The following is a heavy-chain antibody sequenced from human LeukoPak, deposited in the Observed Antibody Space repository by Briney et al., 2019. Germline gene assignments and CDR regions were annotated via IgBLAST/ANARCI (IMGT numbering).Heavy chain of an antibody. Sequence: GRSLRLSCAASGFTFSSYAMHWVRQAPGKGLEWVAVISYDGSNKYYADSVKGRFTIPRDNSKNTLYLQMNSLRAEDTAVYYCARGPPTPRDYYYGMDVWGKGTTVTVSS. V-gene: IGHV3-30*04. CDR2: ISYDGSNK. CDR1: GFTFSSYA. J-gene: IGHJ6*04. CDR3: ARGPPTPRDYYYGMDV.